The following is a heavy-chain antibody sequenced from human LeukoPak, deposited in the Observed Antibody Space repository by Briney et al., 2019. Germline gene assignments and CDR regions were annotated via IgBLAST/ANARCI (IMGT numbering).Heavy chain of an antibody. CDR2: IYTSGST. D-gene: IGHD3-3*01. CDR3: ASGTITIFGVVSPEHYYYYMDV. J-gene: IGHJ6*03. V-gene: IGHV4-4*07. Sequence: SETLSLTCTVSGGSISSYYWSWIRQPAGKGLEWIGRIYTSGSTNYNPSLKSRVPMSVDTSKNQFSLKLSSVTAADTAVYYCASGTITIFGVVSPEHYYYYMDVWGKGTTVTVS. CDR1: GGSISSYY.